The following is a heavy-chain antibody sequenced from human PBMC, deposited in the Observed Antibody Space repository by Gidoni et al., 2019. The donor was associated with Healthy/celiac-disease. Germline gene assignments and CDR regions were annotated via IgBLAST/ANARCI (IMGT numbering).Heavy chain of an antibody. CDR2: IYHSGST. J-gene: IGHJ4*02. D-gene: IGHD6-19*01. V-gene: IGHV4-4*02. Sequence: QVQLQESGPGLVKPSGTLSLTCAVSGGSISSSNWWSWVRTPPGQGLEWIGEIYHSGSTNYNPSLKSRVTISVDKSKNQFSLKLSSVTAADTAAYYCARDGDGQWRVFDYWGQGTLVTVSS. CDR3: ARDGDGQWRVFDY. CDR1: GGSISSSNW.